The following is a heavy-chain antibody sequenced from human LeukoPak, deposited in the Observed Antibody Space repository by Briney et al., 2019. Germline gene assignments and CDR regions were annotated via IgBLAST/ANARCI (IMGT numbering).Heavy chain of an antibody. J-gene: IGHJ4*02. D-gene: IGHD6-13*01. Sequence: ASVKVSCKASGYTFTSYAMNWVRQAPGQGLEWMGWMNPNSGNTGYAQKFQGRVTMTRNTSISTAYMELSSLRSEDTAVYYCARGLYSSSWYDYWGQGTLVTVSS. CDR3: ARGLYSSSWYDY. V-gene: IGHV1-8*02. CDR1: GYTFTSYA. CDR2: MNPNSGNT.